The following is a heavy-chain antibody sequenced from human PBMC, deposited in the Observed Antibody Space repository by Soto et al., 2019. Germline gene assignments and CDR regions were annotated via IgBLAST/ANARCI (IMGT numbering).Heavy chain of an antibody. CDR1: GFTFSSYW. J-gene: IGHJ3*02. CDR3: ANPRVSRVVTPFEAFDI. CDR2: IKQDGSEK. D-gene: IGHD2-21*02. V-gene: IGHV3-7*01. Sequence: PGGSLRLSCAASGFTFSSYWMSWVRQAPGKGLEWVANIKQDGSEKYYVDSVKGRFTISRDNAKNSLYLQMNSLRAEDTAVYYCANPRVSRVVTPFEAFDIWGQGTMVIVSS.